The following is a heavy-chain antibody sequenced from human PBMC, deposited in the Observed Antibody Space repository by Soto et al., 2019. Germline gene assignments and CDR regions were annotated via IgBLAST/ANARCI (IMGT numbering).Heavy chain of an antibody. V-gene: IGHV3-15*07. D-gene: IGHD3-10*01. J-gene: IGHJ5*01. Sequence: PGGSLRLSCAASGFTFTTAWINWVRQAPGKGLERVGRIKSKTVGGTPDFAAPVRGRFAISRDDSKSMGYLQINTLKTEDPAVYYCTSSRLQFWFGPLLDWFDSWGQGTLGTVSS. CDR3: TSSRLQFWFGPLLDWFDS. CDR1: GFTFTTAW. CDR2: IKSKTVGGTP.